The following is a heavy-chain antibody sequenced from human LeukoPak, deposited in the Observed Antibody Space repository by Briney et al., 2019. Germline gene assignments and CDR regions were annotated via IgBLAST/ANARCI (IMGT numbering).Heavy chain of an antibody. CDR1: GGTFNSYA. CDR3: ARGPGSSGWPYNWFDP. J-gene: IGHJ5*02. CDR2: IIPIFGTA. D-gene: IGHD6-19*01. V-gene: IGHV1-69*01. Sequence: SVKVSCKASGGTFNSYAISWVRQAPGQGLEWMGGIIPIFGTANYAQKFQGRVTITADESTSTAYMELSSLRSEDTAVYYCARGPGSSGWPYNWFDPWGQGTLVTVSS.